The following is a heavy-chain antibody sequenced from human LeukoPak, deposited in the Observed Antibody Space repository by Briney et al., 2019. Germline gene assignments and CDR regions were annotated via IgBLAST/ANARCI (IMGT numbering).Heavy chain of an antibody. CDR2: ISHSGST. D-gene: IGHD2-15*01. Sequence: PSETLSLTCAVYGGSFSGYYWSWIRQPPGKGLEWIGEISHSGSTNYNPSLKSRVTISVDTSKNQFSLKLSSVTAADTAVYYCAGPYPAAYFDYWGQGTLVTVSS. J-gene: IGHJ4*02. V-gene: IGHV4-34*01. CDR3: AGPYPAAYFDY. CDR1: GGSFSGYY.